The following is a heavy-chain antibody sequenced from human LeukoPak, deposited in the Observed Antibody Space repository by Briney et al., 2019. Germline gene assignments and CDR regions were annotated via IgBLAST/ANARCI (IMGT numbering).Heavy chain of an antibody. CDR3: ASHVLFSGSLNAY. V-gene: IGHV4-38-2*01. J-gene: IGHJ1*01. D-gene: IGHD6-19*01. Sequence: PSETLSLTSALSGYSLSIGYYGGWIRQPPGKGLEWIGRIYHSGSTYSNPSLKSRVTISVDTSQNQFSMKLSTVTAPGTALSYSASHVLFSGSLNAYGGQGTLVTVPS. CDR1: GYSLSIGYY. CDR2: IYHSGST.